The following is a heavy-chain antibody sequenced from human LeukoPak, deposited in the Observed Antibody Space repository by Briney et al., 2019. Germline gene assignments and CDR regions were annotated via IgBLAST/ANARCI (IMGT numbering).Heavy chain of an antibody. CDR1: GGTFSSYA. D-gene: IGHD1-26*01. CDR3: ARDLVDGVGAPGAY. Sequence: GASVKVSCKASGGTFSSYAISWVRQAPGQGLEWMGRIIPIFGTANYAQKFQGRVTITTDESTSTAYMELRSLRSDDTAVFYCARDLVDGVGAPGAYWGQGALVTVSS. J-gene: IGHJ4*02. CDR2: IIPIFGTA. V-gene: IGHV1-69*05.